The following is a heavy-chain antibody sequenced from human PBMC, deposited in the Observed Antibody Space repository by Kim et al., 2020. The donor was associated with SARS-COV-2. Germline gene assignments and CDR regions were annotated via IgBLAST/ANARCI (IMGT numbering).Heavy chain of an antibody. Sequence: GGSLRLSCAASGFTFSSYSMNWVRQAPGKGLEWVSYISSSSSTIYYADSVKGRFTISRDNAKNSLYLQMNSLRAEDTAVYYCANPGEIVVVPAAMDYYYGMDVWGQGTTVTVSS. CDR1: GFTFSSYS. CDR2: ISSSSSTI. V-gene: IGHV3-48*04. D-gene: IGHD2-2*01. J-gene: IGHJ6*02. CDR3: ANPGEIVVVPAAMDYYYGMDV.